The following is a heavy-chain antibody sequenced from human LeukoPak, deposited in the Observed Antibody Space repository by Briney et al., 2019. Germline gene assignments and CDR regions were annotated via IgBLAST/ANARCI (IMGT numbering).Heavy chain of an antibody. J-gene: IGHJ3*02. CDR1: GGTFSSYA. V-gene: IGHV1-69*13. D-gene: IGHD3-10*01. CDR2: IIPIFGTP. Sequence: GASVKVSCKASGGTFSSYAISWVRQAPGQGLEWMGGIIPIFGTPNYAQKFQGRVTITADESTNTASMDLSSLRSEDTALYYCAIGYGSGSYFLVTDAFDIWGQGTMVTVSS. CDR3: AIGYGSGSYFLVTDAFDI.